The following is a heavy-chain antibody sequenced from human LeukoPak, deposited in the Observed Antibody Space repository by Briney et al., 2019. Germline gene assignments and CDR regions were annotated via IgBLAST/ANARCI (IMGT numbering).Heavy chain of an antibody. Sequence: SETLSLTCTVSGGSISSSSYYWGWIRQPPGKGLEWIGSIFYSGSTYYNPSLESRVTISVDTSKNQFSLKLSPVTAADTAVYYCARQFYYDSGGSHYWGQGTLVTVSS. CDR1: GGSISSSSYY. CDR2: IFYSGST. V-gene: IGHV4-39*01. J-gene: IGHJ4*02. D-gene: IGHD3-22*01. CDR3: ARQFYYDSGGSHY.